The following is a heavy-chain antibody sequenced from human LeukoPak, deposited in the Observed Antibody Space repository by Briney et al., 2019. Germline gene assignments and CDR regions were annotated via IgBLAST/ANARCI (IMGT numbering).Heavy chain of an antibody. J-gene: IGHJ1*01. V-gene: IGHV1-69*02. CDR1: GGTFSSYT. Sequence: GSLVKVSCKASGGTFSSYTISWVRQAPGQGLEWMGRIIPILGIANYAQKFQGRVTITADKSTSTAYMELSSLRSEDTAVYYCASLRWFGQLEHWGQGTLVTVSS. D-gene: IGHD3-10*01. CDR2: IIPILGIA. CDR3: ASLRWFGQLEH.